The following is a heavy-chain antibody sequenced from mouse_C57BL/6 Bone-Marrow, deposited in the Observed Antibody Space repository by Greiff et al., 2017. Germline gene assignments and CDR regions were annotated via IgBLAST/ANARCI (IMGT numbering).Heavy chain of an antibody. CDR2: IEPENGDT. D-gene: IGHD2-4*01. CDR3: TTPYDYDDPRGFAY. CDR1: GFNIKDDY. Sequence: EVQLQQSGAELVRPGASVKLSCTASGFNIKDDYMHWVKQRPEQGLEWIGWIEPENGDTEYASKFQGKATITADTSSNTAYLQLSSLTSEDTAVYYCTTPYDYDDPRGFAYWGQGTLVTVSA. V-gene: IGHV14-4*01. J-gene: IGHJ3*01.